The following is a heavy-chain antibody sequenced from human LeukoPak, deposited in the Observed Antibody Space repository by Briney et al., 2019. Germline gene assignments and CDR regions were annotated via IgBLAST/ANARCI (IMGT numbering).Heavy chain of an antibody. CDR1: GFTVSSNY. V-gene: IGHV3-53*01. J-gene: IGHJ4*02. CDR2: IYSGGGT. D-gene: IGHD5-24*01. Sequence: GGSLRLSCAASGFTVSSNYMNWVRQAPGKGLEWVAVIYSGGGTYHAGSVKGRFTISRDKSKNTVYLQLNSLRAEDTAVYYCAKAHREDGSNYRESYFDYWGQGTLVTVSS. CDR3: AKAHREDGSNYRESYFDY.